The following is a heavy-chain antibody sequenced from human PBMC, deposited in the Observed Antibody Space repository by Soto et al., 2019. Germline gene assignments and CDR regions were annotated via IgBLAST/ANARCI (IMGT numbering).Heavy chain of an antibody. D-gene: IGHD2-2*01. CDR2: ISDTGSSH. CDR1: GFTFSSYG. Sequence: SGFTFSSYGMHWVRQAPGKGLECVAVISDTGSSHYYAASVEGRFTISRDNSKNTLSLHMDRLRVEDTAVYYCAKDRGGDCPDNSCYFGADYWGQGTPVTVSS. CDR3: AKDRGGDCPDNSCYFGADY. V-gene: IGHV3-30*18. J-gene: IGHJ4*02.